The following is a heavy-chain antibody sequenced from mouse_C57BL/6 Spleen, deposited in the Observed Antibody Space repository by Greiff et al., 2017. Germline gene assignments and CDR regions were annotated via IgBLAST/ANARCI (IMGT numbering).Heavy chain of an antibody. V-gene: IGHV1-64*01. CDR2: IHPNSGST. Sequence: QVQLQQPGAELVKPGASVKLSCKASGYTFPSYWMHWVKQRPGQGLEWIGMIHPNSGSTNYNEKFKSKATLTVDKSSSTAYMQLSSLTSEDSAVYYCARAYDGYYRYAMDYWGQGTSVTVSS. CDR1: GYTFPSYW. CDR3: ARAYDGYYRYAMDY. D-gene: IGHD2-3*01. J-gene: IGHJ4*01.